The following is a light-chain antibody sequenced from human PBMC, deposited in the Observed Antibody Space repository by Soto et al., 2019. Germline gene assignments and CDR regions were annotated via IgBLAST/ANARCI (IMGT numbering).Light chain of an antibody. CDR2: GAS. Sequence: EIVLTQSPGTLSLSPGERATLSSRASQSISSSYLACYQQKPGQAPRLLIYGASSRATGIPDRFSGSGSGKDFTLTISGLEPEDFAVYCCQQSGNSPYTFGQGTKLEIK. CDR1: QSISSSY. CDR3: QQSGNSPYT. J-gene: IGKJ2*01. V-gene: IGKV3-20*01.